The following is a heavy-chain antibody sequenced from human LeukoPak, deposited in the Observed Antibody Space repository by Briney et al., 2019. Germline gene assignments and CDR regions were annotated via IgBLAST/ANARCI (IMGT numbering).Heavy chain of an antibody. CDR1: GFTLSSYA. J-gene: IGHJ4*02. CDR2: ISYDVSNK. Sequence: GGALRLSCAASGFTLSSYAMHWVRQAPGKGLEWVAVISYDVSNKYYADSVKGRFTISRDNSKNTLYLKMNSLRAEDTAVYYCARDKAPGGFKGYFEYWGPGTLVTVSS. CDR3: ARDKAPGGFKGYFEY. D-gene: IGHD3-10*01. V-gene: IGHV3-30-3*01.